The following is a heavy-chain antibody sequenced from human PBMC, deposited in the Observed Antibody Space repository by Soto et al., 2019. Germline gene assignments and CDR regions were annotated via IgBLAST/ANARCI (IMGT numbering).Heavy chain of an antibody. D-gene: IGHD1-26*01. J-gene: IGHJ5*02. CDR3: AREVGAGFDP. Sequence: SETLSLTCTVSGVSISSNNYYWGWIRQSPGKGLEWIGSAYYGGSTYYNPSLKSRVTISVDTSKNQFSLKLSSVTAADTAVYYCAREVGAGFDPWGQGTLVTVSS. CDR2: AYYGGST. V-gene: IGHV4-39*07. CDR1: GVSISSNNYY.